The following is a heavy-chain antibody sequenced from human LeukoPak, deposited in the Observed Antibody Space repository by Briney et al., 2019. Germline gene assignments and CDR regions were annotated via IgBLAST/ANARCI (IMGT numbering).Heavy chain of an antibody. J-gene: IGHJ4*02. D-gene: IGHD3-10*01. V-gene: IGHV3-7*01. CDR3: ARDRGWLTFDY. CDR2: ISGNGTLK. Sequence: GGYLRLSCEASGFTFSDSWMTWVRQAPGKGLEWVAHISGNGTLKNYVDSVKGRFSTSTDNAKKTLFLQMNSLRAEDTALYYCARDRGWLTFDYWGQGTLVTVSS. CDR1: GFTFSDSW.